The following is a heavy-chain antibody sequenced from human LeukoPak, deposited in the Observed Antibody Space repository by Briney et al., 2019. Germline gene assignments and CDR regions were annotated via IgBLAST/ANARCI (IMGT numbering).Heavy chain of an antibody. CDR2: ITSSSTSI. J-gene: IGHJ6*04. V-gene: IGHV3-21*01. Sequence: GGSLRLSCAASGFTFSSYSMNWVRQAPGKGLECVSYITSSSTSIYYADSVKGRFTISRDNAKNSLYLQMNSLRAEDKAVYYCAXVXPEGYSXSXXXXXWXKGXTVTVSS. CDR3: AXVXPEGYSXSXXXXX. D-gene: IGHD6-13*01. CDR1: GFTFSSYS.